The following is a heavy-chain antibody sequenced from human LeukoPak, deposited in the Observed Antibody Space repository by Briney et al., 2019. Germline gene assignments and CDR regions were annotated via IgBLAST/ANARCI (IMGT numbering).Heavy chain of an antibody. CDR2: INQDGSEK. D-gene: IGHD6-19*01. Sequence: LGGSLSLSCAASGFTFSSNWMSWVRQAPGKGLEWVANINQDGSEKYYADSVKGRFTISRDNAKNSLYLQMNSLRAEDTAVYYCARAPYSSGWYGFDHWGQGTLVTVSS. J-gene: IGHJ4*02. CDR1: GFTFSSNW. CDR3: ARAPYSSGWYGFDH. V-gene: IGHV3-7*01.